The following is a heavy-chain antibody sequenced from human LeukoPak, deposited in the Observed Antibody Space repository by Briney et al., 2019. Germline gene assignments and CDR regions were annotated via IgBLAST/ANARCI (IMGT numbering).Heavy chain of an antibody. CDR2: MYSSGST. Sequence: SETLSLTCTVSGGSLTNYYGSWIRQPPGKGLEWIGYMYSSGSTNYNPSPESRVTLSVDTSKNQFSLKLRSVTAADTAIYYCASMYSASYDGKSYYWFDPWGEGTLVTVSS. D-gene: IGHD1-26*01. J-gene: IGHJ5*02. V-gene: IGHV4-59*01. CDR3: ASMYSASYDGKSYYWFDP. CDR1: GGSLTNYY.